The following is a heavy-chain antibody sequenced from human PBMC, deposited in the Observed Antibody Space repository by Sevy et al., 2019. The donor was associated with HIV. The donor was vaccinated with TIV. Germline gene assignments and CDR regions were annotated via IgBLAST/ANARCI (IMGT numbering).Heavy chain of an antibody. CDR3: ARSDGYYLDF. CDR2: IYYSGST. J-gene: IGHJ4*02. Sequence: SESLSLTCTVSGGSISSGGYYWSWIRQHPGKGLEWIGYIYYSGSTYYNPSLKSRVTISVDRSKNHFSLNLSSVTAADTAVYYCARSDGYYLDFWGQGSLVTVSS. CDR1: GGSISSGGYY. D-gene: IGHD4-17*01. V-gene: IGHV4-31*03.